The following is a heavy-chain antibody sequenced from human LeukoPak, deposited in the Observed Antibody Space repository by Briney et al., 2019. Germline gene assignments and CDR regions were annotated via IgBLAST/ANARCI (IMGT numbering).Heavy chain of an antibody. D-gene: IGHD6-19*01. V-gene: IGHV4-59*08. CDR3: ARWYSSGWHYVDY. CDR2: IYYSGST. CDR1: GGSISSYY. Sequence: PSETLSLTCTVSGGSISSYYWSWIRQPPGKGLEWIGYIYYSGSTNYNPSLKSRVTISGDTSKNQFSLKLSSVTAADTAVYYCARWYSSGWHYVDYWGQGTLVTVSS. J-gene: IGHJ4*02.